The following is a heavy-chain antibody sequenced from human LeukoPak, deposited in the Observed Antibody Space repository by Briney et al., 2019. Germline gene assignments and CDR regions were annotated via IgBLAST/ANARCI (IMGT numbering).Heavy chain of an antibody. CDR1: GGTFSSYA. Sequence: ASVKVSCKASGGTFSSYAISWVRQAPGQGLEWMGWINPNNGGTSYAQKFQGRVTMTRDTSITTAYMELPSLTSDDTAVYYCARGYSSPVPNFDYWGQGTLVTVSS. CDR2: INPNNGGT. CDR3: ARGYSSPVPNFDY. J-gene: IGHJ4*02. D-gene: IGHD6-13*01. V-gene: IGHV1-2*02.